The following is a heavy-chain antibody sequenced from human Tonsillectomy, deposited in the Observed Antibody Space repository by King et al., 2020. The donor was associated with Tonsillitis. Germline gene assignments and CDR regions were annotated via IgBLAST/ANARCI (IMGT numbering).Heavy chain of an antibody. CDR3: ARFSSSWSPHFDY. CDR1: GGPISSSSYY. D-gene: IGHD6-13*01. J-gene: IGHJ4*02. V-gene: IGHV4-39*01. CDR2: IYYSGST. Sequence: QLQESGPGLVKPSETLSLTCTVSGGPISSSSYYWGWIRQPPGKGLEWIGSIYYSGSTYYNPSLKSRVTISVDTSKNQFSLKLSSVTAADTAVYYCARFSSSWSPHFDYWGQGTLVTVSS.